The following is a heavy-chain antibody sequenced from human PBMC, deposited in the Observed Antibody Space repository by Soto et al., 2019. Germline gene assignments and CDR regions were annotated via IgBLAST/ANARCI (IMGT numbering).Heavy chain of an antibody. D-gene: IGHD6-19*01. V-gene: IGHV3-30-3*01. J-gene: IGHJ4*02. Sequence: LRLSCAASGFTFSSYAMHWVRQAPGKGLEWVAVISYDGSNKYYADSVKGRFTISRDNSKNTLYLQMNSLRAEDTAVYYCARDFSSGWPIDYWGQGTLVTVSS. CDR2: ISYDGSNK. CDR3: ARDFSSGWPIDY. CDR1: GFTFSSYA.